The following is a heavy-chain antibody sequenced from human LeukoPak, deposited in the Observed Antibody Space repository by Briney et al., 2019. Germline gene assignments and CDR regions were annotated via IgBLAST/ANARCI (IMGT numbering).Heavy chain of an antibody. CDR1: RGSISSHNW. CDR3: ASHMAVTGTRGFDY. V-gene: IGHV4-4*02. D-gene: IGHD1/OR15-1a*01. CDR2: IYLGGNT. J-gene: IGHJ4*02. Sequence: KTSGTLSLTCAVSRGSISSHNWWSWVRQPPGEGLGWIGEIYLGGNTNYTPSLKSRVTMSVDHSQNQFSLNLSSVTAADTAVYYCASHMAVTGTRGFDYWGQGTLVTVSS.